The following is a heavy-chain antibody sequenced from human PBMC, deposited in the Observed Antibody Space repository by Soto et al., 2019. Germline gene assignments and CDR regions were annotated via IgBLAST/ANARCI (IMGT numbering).Heavy chain of an antibody. CDR2: ISLDGANK. D-gene: IGHD1-26*01. CDR1: GSTFSHYT. CDR3: ARRTLVATRYFKP. V-gene: IGHV3-30-3*01. Sequence: SMRLSYAGAGSTFSHYTFHLVRQTPGKGLEWVAVISLDGANKHYADHVKGRFSLTRDNSKTTGYLEMNSRRRDDTAVYYCARRTLVATRYFKPWGQGTPVTVYS. J-gene: IGHJ1*01.